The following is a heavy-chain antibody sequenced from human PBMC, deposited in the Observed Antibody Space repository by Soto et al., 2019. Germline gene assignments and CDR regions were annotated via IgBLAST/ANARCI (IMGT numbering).Heavy chain of an antibody. D-gene: IGHD5-18*01. CDR1: GFTFSSYW. CDR3: ARSITGYSYADS. CDR2: INSDGSST. Sequence: EVQLVESGGGLVQPGGSLRLSCAASGFTFSSYWMHWVRQAPGKGLVWVSRINSDGSSTVYVDSVKGRFTISRDNAKNTLYLQMNSLRAEDTAVYYCARSITGYSYADSWGQGTLVTVS. J-gene: IGHJ4*02. V-gene: IGHV3-74*01.